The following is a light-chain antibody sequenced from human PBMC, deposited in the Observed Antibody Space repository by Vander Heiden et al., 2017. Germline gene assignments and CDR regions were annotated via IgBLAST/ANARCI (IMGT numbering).Light chain of an antibody. CDR1: QSVSSY. CDR2: DAS. J-gene: IGKJ2*01. CDR3: QQRSNWPREYT. V-gene: IGKV3-11*01. Sequence: EIVLTQSPATLSLSPGERATLSCRASQSVSSYLAWYQQKPGQAPRLLIYDASNRATGIPARFSGSGYGTDFTLTISSLEPEDFAVYYCQQRSNWPREYTFGQGTKLEIK.